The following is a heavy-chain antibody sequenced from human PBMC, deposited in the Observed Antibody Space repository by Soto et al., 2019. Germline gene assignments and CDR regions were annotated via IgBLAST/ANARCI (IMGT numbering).Heavy chain of an antibody. Sequence: WGSLRLSCSASVFTFSTYEFNWFRQAPGRGLEWISYVSVSGNIIKYAESVKGRFTISRDNAENSLHLHMSNLRVDDTALYFCVRDTMRASAAASLDYWGQGTQVTV. J-gene: IGHJ4*02. D-gene: IGHD2-2*01. CDR3: VRDTMRASAAASLDY. CDR1: VFTFSTYE. CDR2: VSVSGNII. V-gene: IGHV3-48*03.